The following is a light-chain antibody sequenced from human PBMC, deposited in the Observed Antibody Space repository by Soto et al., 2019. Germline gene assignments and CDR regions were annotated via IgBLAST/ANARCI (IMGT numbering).Light chain of an antibody. J-gene: IGKJ4*01. CDR3: QQYNSYSPT. V-gene: IGKV1-5*01. CDR2: DAS. CDR1: QSISSW. Sequence: DIQMTQSPSTLSASVGDRVTITCRASQSISSWLAWYQQKPGKAPKLLIYDASSLESGVPSRFSGSGSGTEFTLTISSLRPDDFATYYCQQYNSYSPTFGGGTKVEIK.